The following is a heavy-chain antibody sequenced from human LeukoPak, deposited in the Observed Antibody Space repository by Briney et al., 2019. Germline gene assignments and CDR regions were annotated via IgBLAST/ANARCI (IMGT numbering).Heavy chain of an antibody. CDR2: INPNSGGT. CDR1: GYTFTGYY. V-gene: IGHV1-2*02. CDR3: ARDLMVAVALDY. D-gene: IGHD6-19*01. J-gene: IGHJ4*02. Sequence: ASVKVSCKASGYTFTGYYMHWVRQAPGQGLEWMRWINPNSGGTNYAQKFQGRVTMTRDTSISTAYMELSRLRSDDTAVYYCARDLMVAVALDYWGQGTLVTVSS.